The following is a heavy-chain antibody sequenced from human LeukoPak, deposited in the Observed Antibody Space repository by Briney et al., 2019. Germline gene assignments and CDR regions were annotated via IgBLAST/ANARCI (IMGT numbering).Heavy chain of an antibody. J-gene: IGHJ4*02. CDR1: GFTFGDYA. CDR2: IRGKAYGGTT. D-gene: IGHD6-19*01. V-gene: IGHV3-49*04. Sequence: PGRSLRLSCTASGFTFGDYAMSWVRQAPGKGLEWVGFIRGKAYGGTTEYAASVKGRFTISRDDSKSIAYLQMNSLKTEDTAVYYCTRHLGSGGRGFDYWGQGTLVTVSS. CDR3: TRHLGSGGRGFDY.